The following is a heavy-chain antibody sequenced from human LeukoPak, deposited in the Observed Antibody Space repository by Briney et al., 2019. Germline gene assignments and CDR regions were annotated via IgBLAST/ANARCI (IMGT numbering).Heavy chain of an antibody. CDR1: GGSISSGSYY. V-gene: IGHV4-61*02. CDR3: AREWLQSVPGFDY. Sequence: PSETLSLTCTVSGGSISSGSYYWSWIRQPAGKGLEWIGRIYTSGSTNYNPSLKSRVTISVDTSKNQFSLKLSSVTAADTAVYYCAREWLQSVPGFDYWGQGTLVTVSS. D-gene: IGHD5-24*01. J-gene: IGHJ4*02. CDR2: IYTSGST.